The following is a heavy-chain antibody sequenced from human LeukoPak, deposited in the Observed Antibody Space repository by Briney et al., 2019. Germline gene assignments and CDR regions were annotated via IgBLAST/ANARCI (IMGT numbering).Heavy chain of an antibody. D-gene: IGHD2-2*01. V-gene: IGHV4-34*01. J-gene: IGHJ5*02. CDR2: INHSGST. CDR3: ARAPKLHLRNIVVVPAATPRWFDP. Sequence: SEALSLTCAVYGGSFSGYYWSWIRQPPGKGLEWIGEINHSGSTNYNPSLKRRVTISVDTSKNQFSLKLSSVTAADTAVYYCARAPKLHLRNIVVVPAATPRWFDPWGQGTLVTVSS. CDR1: GGSFSGYY.